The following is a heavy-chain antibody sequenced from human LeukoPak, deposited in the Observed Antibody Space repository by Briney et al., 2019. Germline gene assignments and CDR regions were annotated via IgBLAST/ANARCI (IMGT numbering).Heavy chain of an antibody. D-gene: IGHD2-15*01. CDR1: GFTFSSYG. J-gene: IGHJ5*02. Sequence: PGGSLRLSCAASGFTFSSYGMHWVRQAPGKGLEWVAVISYDGSNKYYADSVKGRFTISRDNSKNTLYLQMNSLRAEDTAVYYCAKHHHPVVVVAATADWFDPWGQGTLVTVSS. V-gene: IGHV3-30*18. CDR3: AKHHHPVVVVAATADWFDP. CDR2: ISYDGSNK.